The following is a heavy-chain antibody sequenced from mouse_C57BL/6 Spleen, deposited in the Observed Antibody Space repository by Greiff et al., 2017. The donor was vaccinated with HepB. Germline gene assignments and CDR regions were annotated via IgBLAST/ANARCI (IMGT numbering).Heavy chain of an antibody. Sequence: EVQLQQSGPELVKPGASVKIPCKASGYTFTDYNMDRVKPSHGTSLEWIGDINPNNGGTIYNQKCKGKATLTVDKSSSTAYMELRSVTSEDTAVYYCASGRRAMDYWGQGTSVTVAS. CDR2: INPNNGGT. CDR3: ASGRRAMDY. CDR1: GYTFTDYN. V-gene: IGHV1-18*01. D-gene: IGHD3-1*01. J-gene: IGHJ4*01.